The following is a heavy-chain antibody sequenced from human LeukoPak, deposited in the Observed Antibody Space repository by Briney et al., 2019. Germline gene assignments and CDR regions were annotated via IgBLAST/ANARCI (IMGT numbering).Heavy chain of an antibody. D-gene: IGHD6-13*01. V-gene: IGHV3-30*02. CDR1: GSTFSSHW. CDR3: AKGYTSWSLAAAS. Sequence: GGSLRLSCAPSGSTFSSHWMTWVRQAPGKGLEWVAVIRHDGSNTDYSDSVKGRFTISRDNSKNTLYLQMNSLRAEDTAVYYCAKGYTSWSLAAASWGQGTLVTVSS. J-gene: IGHJ4*02. CDR2: IRHDGSNT.